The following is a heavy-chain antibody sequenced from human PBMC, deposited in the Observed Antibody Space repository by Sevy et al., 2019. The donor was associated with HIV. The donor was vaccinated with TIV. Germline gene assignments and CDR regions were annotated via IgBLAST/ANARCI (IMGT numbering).Heavy chain of an antibody. CDR1: GFTFSSYS. D-gene: IGHD2-2*01. CDR3: ARGRCSTSCYAFDY. CDR2: ISSSSSTI. V-gene: IGHV3-48*01. J-gene: IGHJ4*02. Sequence: GGSLRLSCAASGFTFSSYSMNWVRQAPGKGLEWVSYISSSSSTIYYADSVKGRFTISRANAKNSLYLQMNSLRAEDTAVYYCARGRCSTSCYAFDYWGQGTLVTVSS.